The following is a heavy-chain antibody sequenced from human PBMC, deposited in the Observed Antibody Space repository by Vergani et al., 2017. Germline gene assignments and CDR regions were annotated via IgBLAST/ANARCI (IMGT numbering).Heavy chain of an antibody. CDR1: GFTFDDYA. CDR2: ISWNSGSI. Sequence: EVQLVESGGGLAQPGRSLRLSCAASGFTFDDYAMHWVRQAPWKGLEWVSGISWNSGSIGYADSVKGRFTISRDNAKNSLYLQMNSLRAEDTAVYYCAKGHYYYYMDVWGKGTTVTVSS. CDR3: AKGHYYYYMDV. J-gene: IGHJ6*03. V-gene: IGHV3-9*01.